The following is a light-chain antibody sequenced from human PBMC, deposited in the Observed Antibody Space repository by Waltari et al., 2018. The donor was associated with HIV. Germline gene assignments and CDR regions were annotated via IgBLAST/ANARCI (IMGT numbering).Light chain of an antibody. Sequence: NFMLTQPHSLSESPGKTVTISCTRSSGSIASNYVQWYQQRPGSAPTTVIYEDNQRPSGVPDRFSGSIDSSSNSASLTISGLKTEDEADYYCQSYDSSNQRVFGGGTKLTVL. CDR1: SGSIASNY. J-gene: IGLJ3*02. CDR3: QSYDSSNQRV. CDR2: EDN. V-gene: IGLV6-57*03.